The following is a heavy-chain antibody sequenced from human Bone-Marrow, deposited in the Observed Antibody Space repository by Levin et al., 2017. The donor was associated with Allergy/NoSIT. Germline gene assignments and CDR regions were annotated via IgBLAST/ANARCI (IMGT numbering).Heavy chain of an antibody. CDR3: ARDRYGRNWFDP. CDR2: IYYSGST. V-gene: IGHV4-31*03. Sequence: SQTLSLTCTVSGGSISSGGYYWSWIRQHPGKGLEWIGYIYYSGSTYYNPSLKSRVTISVDTSKNQFSLKLSSVTAADTAVYYCARDRYGRNWFDPWGQGTLVTVSS. J-gene: IGHJ5*02. CDR1: GGSISSGGYY. D-gene: IGHD4-17*01.